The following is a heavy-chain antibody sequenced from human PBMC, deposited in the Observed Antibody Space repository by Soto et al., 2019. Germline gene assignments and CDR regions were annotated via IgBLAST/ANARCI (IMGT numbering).Heavy chain of an antibody. CDR2: ISYDETAT. V-gene: IGHV3-30*18. CDR3: AKGSEWLGTWDFDY. Sequence: QVQLVESGGGVVQPGTSLRLSCAASGFTFSGYGVHWVRQAPGKGLEWVATISYDETATYYSDSVKGRFTISRDNSKNTVFLQMNSLRAEDTAMYYCAKGSEWLGTWDFDYWGQGTLVTVSS. J-gene: IGHJ4*02. CDR1: GFTFSGYG. D-gene: IGHD6-19*01.